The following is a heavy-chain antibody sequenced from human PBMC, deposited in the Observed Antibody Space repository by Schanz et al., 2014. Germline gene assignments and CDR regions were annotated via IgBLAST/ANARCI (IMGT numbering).Heavy chain of an antibody. J-gene: IGHJ4*02. CDR2: IGTSGGT. CDR1: GLIFSNYV. V-gene: IGHV3-23*01. D-gene: IGHD1-26*01. Sequence: EVQLLESGGGLVQPGGSLKLSCAASGLIFSNYVMSWVRQAPGKGLEWVSTIGTSGGTNYAESVKGRFTISRDNSKNTLYLQMNSLRAEDTAVYYCARSRSGFYFDYWGQGTLVTVSS. CDR3: ARSRSGFYFDY.